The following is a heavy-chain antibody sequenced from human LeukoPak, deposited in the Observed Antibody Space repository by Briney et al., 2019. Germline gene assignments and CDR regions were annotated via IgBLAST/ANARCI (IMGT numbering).Heavy chain of an antibody. D-gene: IGHD3-9*01. CDR1: GFTFSSYA. Sequence: GGFLRLSCAASGFTFSSYAMSWVRQAPGKGLEWVSAISGSGGSTYYADSVKGRFTISRDNSKNTLYLQMNSLRAEDTAVYYCAKDIGYFDWLFDYWGQGTLVTVSS. CDR3: AKDIGYFDWLFDY. J-gene: IGHJ4*02. V-gene: IGHV3-23*01. CDR2: ISGSGGST.